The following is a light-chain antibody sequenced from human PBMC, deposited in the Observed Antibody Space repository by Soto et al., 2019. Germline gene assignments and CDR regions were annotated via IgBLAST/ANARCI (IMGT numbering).Light chain of an antibody. CDR1: QGIGND. CDR2: AAA. CDR3: LQDHNYPLT. Sequence: AILMAQSPSSLSASVGDRVTITCRASQGIGNDVGWFQQKPGKAPKLLIYAAATLQSGVPSRFSGSRSGTDFTLTISSLQPEDFATYYCLQDHNYPLTFGGGTKVEIK. V-gene: IGKV1-6*02. J-gene: IGKJ4*01.